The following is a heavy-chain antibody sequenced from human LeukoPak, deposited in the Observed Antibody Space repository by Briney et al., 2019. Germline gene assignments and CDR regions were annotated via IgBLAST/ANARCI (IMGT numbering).Heavy chain of an antibody. CDR3: ARKSQHTGIDY. CDR1: GGSISSYY. V-gene: IGHV4-59*01. J-gene: IGHJ4*02. D-gene: IGHD1-14*01. CDR2: IYYSGST. Sequence: SETLSLTCTVSGGSISSYYWSWIRQPPGQGLEWIGYIYYSGSTNYNPSLKSRVTISVDTSKNQFSLKLSSVTAADTAVYYCARKSQHTGIDYWGQGTLVTVSS.